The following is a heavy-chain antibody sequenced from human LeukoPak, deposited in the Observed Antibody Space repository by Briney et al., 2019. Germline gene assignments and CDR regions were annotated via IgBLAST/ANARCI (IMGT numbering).Heavy chain of an antibody. Sequence: GGSLRLSCEASGFTFSNYWMSWVRQAPGKGLEWVANISPEGSDKYYKDSVKGRFTVSRDNAKDSLYLQMNSLRAEDTAVYFCARVQVAVQSVFDYFDYWGQGTLVTVSS. V-gene: IGHV3-7*01. CDR3: ARVQVAVQSVFDYFDY. J-gene: IGHJ4*02. CDR1: GFTFSNYW. CDR2: ISPEGSDK. D-gene: IGHD2-2*01.